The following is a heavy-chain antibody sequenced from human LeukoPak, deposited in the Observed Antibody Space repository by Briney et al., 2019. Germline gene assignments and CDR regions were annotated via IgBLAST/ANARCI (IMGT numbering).Heavy chain of an antibody. D-gene: IGHD3-22*01. CDR2: ISGSGGST. J-gene: IGHJ4*02. CDR1: GFTFSSYA. V-gene: IGHV3-23*01. CDR3: AKSKGYYDSSGYYYFDY. Sequence: GGSLRLSCAASGFTFSSYAMSWVRQAPGKGLEWVSAISGSGGSTYYADSVKGRFTISRDNSKNTLYPQMNSLRAEDTAVYYCAKSKGYYDSSGYYYFDYWGQGTLVTVSS.